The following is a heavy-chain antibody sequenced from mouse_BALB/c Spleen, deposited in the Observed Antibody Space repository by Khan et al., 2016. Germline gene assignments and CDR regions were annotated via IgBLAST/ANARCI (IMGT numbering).Heavy chain of an antibody. CDR2: ISSVSSTI. V-gene: IGHV5-17*02. J-gene: IGHJ4*01. CDR3: ARANSFCHYDAMDY. CDR1: GFTFNKFG. Sequence: EVELVESGGGLVQPGGSRKLSCAASGFTFNKFGMNWVRQAPEKGLEWVAYISSVSSTIYYADTVEGRFTISRDNPKNTLFRQMTSLRSEYTSMYSCARANSFCHYDAMDYWGQGTSVTVSS.